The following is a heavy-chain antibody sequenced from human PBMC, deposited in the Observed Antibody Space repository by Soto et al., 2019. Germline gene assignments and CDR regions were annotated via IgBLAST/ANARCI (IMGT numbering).Heavy chain of an antibody. D-gene: IGHD3-3*01. V-gene: IGHV4-59*01. J-gene: IGHJ4*02. CDR1: GGYISTYY. CDR2: IYYSGST. CDR3: ARAQSDYWYYFDY. Sequence: SETLSLTCTVSGGYISTYYWGWIRQSPGKGLEWIGYIYYSGSTNYNPSLKSRVTISVDTSKNQFSLKLSSVTAADTAVYYCARAQSDYWYYFDYWGQGTLVTVSS.